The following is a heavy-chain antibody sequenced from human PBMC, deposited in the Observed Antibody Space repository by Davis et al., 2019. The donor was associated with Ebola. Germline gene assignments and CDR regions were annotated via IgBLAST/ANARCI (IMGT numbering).Heavy chain of an antibody. CDR2: IDPSDSYT. CDR3: ARTEYYYYGMDV. Sequence: GESLKISCKGSGYSFTSYWIGWVRQLPGKGLEWMGRIDPSDSYTNYSPSFQGHVTISADKSISTAYLQWSSLKASDTAMYYCARTEYYYYGMDVWGQGTTVTVS. J-gene: IGHJ6*02. V-gene: IGHV5-10-1*01. CDR1: GYSFTSYW.